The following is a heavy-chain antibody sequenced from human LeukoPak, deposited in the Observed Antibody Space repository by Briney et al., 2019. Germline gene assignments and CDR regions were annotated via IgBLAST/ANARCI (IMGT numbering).Heavy chain of an antibody. J-gene: IGHJ4*02. CDR2: TYYSGST. CDR1: GASARSDSYY. D-gene: IGHD6-19*01. CDR3: ARDRSSGWYVRYFDY. Sequence: PSETLSLTCTVSGASARSDSYYWTWIRQPPGKGLEWIGHTYYSGSTNYNPSLKSRVTISVDTSKNQFSLKLSSVTAADTAVYYCARDRSSGWYVRYFDYWGQGTLVTVSS. V-gene: IGHV4-61*01.